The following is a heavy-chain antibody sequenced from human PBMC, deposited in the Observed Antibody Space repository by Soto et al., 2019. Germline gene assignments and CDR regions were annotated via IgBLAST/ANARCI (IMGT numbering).Heavy chain of an antibody. Sequence: SETLSLTCAVYGGSFSGYYWSWIRQPPGKGLEWIGEINHSGSTNYNPSLKSRVTISVDTSKNQFSLKLSSVTAADTAVYYCARVAYSVVASSFVDYWGQGTPVTVSS. CDR2: INHSGST. D-gene: IGHD3-22*01. CDR3: ARVAYSVVASSFVDY. V-gene: IGHV4-34*01. CDR1: GGSFSGYY. J-gene: IGHJ4*02.